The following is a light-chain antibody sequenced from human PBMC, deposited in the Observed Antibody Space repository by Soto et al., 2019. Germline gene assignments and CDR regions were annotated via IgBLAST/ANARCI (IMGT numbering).Light chain of an antibody. CDR1: QYVSTN. V-gene: IGKV3D-15*01. J-gene: IGKJ4*01. CDR3: QQYETWPRT. Sequence: ETVMTQFPATLSVSPGERATLSCRASQYVSTNLAWYQQQPGQPPRLLIYDISNRATGIPARFSGSGSETEFALTITSLQSEDFAVYYCQQYETWPRTFGGGTKVDIK. CDR2: DIS.